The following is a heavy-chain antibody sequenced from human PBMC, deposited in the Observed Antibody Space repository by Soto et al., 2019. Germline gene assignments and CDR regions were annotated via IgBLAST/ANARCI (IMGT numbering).Heavy chain of an antibody. J-gene: IGHJ5*02. CDR1: GFMLSSSP. CDR3: ESEVGSSGRASFFDP. D-gene: IGHD6-19*01. V-gene: IGHV3-30-3*01. CDR2: TSRDGNDK. Sequence: QVHLVESGGGLVQPGTSRTLSCAASGFMLSSSPMHWVRQSPGRGLEWLAVTSRDGNDKTYADSVRGRFIISRDNSKNTLELQMDSLTIEDTAVYYCESEVGSSGRASFFDPWGQGTLVTVSS.